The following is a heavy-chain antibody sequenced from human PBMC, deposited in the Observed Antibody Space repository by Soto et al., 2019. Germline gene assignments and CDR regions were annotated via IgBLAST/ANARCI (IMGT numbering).Heavy chain of an antibody. CDR3: ARERPGGGIKRSWFDP. V-gene: IGHV1-8*01. J-gene: IGHJ5*02. Sequence: QVQLVQSGAEVKKPGASVKVSCKASGYTFTSNDIYWLRQASGQGPEWMGWMNPKTGDSNTTEKFQGRLRMTRNTSTNTPYMQLSSLTSEDTAVYYCARERPGGGIKRSWFDPWGQGALVTVST. CDR1: GYTFTSND. D-gene: IGHD1-1*01. CDR2: MNPKTGDS.